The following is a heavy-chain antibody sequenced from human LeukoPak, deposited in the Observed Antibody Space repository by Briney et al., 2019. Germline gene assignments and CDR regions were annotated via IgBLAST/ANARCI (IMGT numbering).Heavy chain of an antibody. CDR2: INHSGST. J-gene: IGHJ6*02. CDR3: ARVKYQLLYRLSYHYYGMDV. CDR1: GGSFSGYY. D-gene: IGHD2-2*02. Sequence: PSETLSLTCAVYGGSFSGYYWSWIRQPPGKGLEWIGEINHSGSTNYNPSLKSRVTISVDTSKNQFSLKLSSVTAADTAVYYCARVKYQLLYRLSYHYYGMDVWGQGTTVTVSS. V-gene: IGHV4-34*01.